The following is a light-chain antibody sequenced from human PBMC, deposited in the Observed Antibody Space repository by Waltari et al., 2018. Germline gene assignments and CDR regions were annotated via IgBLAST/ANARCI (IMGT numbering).Light chain of an antibody. J-gene: IGKJ5*01. CDR3: QQYDTPPVT. CDR1: QRVNSIY. Sequence: DIVLTQSPGTLSLSPGERATLSCRASQRVNSIYFAWYQQKPGQPPRPLIYGVSLRAPCTPVRFSGSGSGTDFTLTISSLQPEDFAVYCCQQYDTPPVTFGQGTRLEIK. CDR2: GVS. V-gene: IGKV3-20*01.